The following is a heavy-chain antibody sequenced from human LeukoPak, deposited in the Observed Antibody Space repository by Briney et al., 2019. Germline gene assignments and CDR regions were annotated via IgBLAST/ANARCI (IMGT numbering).Heavy chain of an antibody. CDR2: ISSSGKTK. V-gene: IGHV3-48*03. CDR3: ATYRQVLLPFES. CDR1: GFTFRSYE. D-gene: IGHD2-8*02. Sequence: GGSLRLSCAASGFTFRSYEMNWIRQAPGKGLEWVAYISSSGKTKHHADSVKGRFTISRDNAENSLFLQMNSLRAEDTAIYYCATYRQVLLPFESWGQGTLVTVSS. J-gene: IGHJ4*02.